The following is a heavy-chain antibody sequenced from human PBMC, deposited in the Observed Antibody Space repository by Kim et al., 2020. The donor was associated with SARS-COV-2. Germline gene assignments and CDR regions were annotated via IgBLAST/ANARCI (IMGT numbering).Heavy chain of an antibody. Sequence: GGSLRLSCADSGFTFSSYAMHWVRQAPGKGLEWVAVISYDGSNKYYADSVKGRFTISRDNSKNTLYLQMNSLRAEDTAVYYCASSTIVATPFDYWGQGTLVTVSS. V-gene: IGHV3-30*04. CDR1: GFTFSSYA. D-gene: IGHD5-12*01. CDR2: ISYDGSNK. CDR3: ASSTIVATPFDY. J-gene: IGHJ4*02.